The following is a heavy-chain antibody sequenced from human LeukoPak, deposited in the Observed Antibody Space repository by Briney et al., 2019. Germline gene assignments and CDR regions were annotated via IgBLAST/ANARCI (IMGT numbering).Heavy chain of an antibody. J-gene: IGHJ3*02. V-gene: IGHV3-48*01. Sequence: GGSLRLSCAASGFTFSSYSMNWVRQAPGKGLEWVSYISSSSSTIYYADSVKGRFTISRDNAKNSLYLQMNSLRAEDTAVYYCARYGNGAWLAHYSFDIWGQGTMVTVSS. CDR2: ISSSSSTI. D-gene: IGHD6-19*01. CDR3: ARYGNGAWLAHYSFDI. CDR1: GFTFSSYS.